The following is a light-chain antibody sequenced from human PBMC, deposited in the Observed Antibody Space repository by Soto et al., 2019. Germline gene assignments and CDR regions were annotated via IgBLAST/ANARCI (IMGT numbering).Light chain of an antibody. CDR3: CSYATTPEI. CDR1: SSNVDDYRY. Sequence: QSVLTQPRSVSGSPGQSLTISCTGTSSNVDDYRYVSWYQQFPGKAPKLVIYGVNQRPSGVPNRFSGSNSDNTASLTISGLQAEDEADYCCCSYATTPEIFGTGTKVTVL. J-gene: IGLJ1*01. V-gene: IGLV2-11*01. CDR2: GVN.